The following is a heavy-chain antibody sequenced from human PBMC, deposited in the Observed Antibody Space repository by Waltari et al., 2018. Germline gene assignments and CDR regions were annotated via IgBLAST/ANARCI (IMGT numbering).Heavy chain of an antibody. D-gene: IGHD3-10*01. CDR3: ARGLTMVRADV. V-gene: IGHV3-30-3*01. CDR2: ISYDGSNK. CDR1: GFTFSSSA. J-gene: IGHJ6*02. Sequence: QVQLVESGGGVVQPGRSLSLSCAASGFTFSSSAMHWVRQAPGKGLEWVAVISYDGSNKYYADSVKGRFTISRDNSKNTLYLQMNSLRAEDTAVYYCARGLTMVRADVWGQGTTVTVSS.